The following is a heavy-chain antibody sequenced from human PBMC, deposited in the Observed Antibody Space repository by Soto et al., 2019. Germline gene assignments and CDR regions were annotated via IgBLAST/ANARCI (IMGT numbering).Heavy chain of an antibody. CDR2: IWYDGSNK. V-gene: IGHV3-33*01. D-gene: IGHD6-25*01. Sequence: QVQLVESGGGVVQPGRSLRLSCAASGFTFSSYGMHWVRQAPGKGLEWVAVIWYDGSNKYYADSVKGRFTISRDNSKNTLDLQMNGLSAEDTAGYYCARDRVGRYSSGWVGYYYGMDVWGQGTTVTVSS. J-gene: IGHJ6*02. CDR1: GFTFSSYG. CDR3: ARDRVGRYSSGWVGYYYGMDV.